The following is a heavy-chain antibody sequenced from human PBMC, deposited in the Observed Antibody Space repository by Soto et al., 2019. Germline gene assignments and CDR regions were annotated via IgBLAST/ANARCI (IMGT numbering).Heavy chain of an antibody. CDR2: IYWNDDK. D-gene: IGHD6-19*01. CDR3: AQLIEVAGTGGWLDP. CDR1: GFSLSTSGVG. Sequence: SGPTLVNPTQTLTLTCTFSGFSLSTSGVGVGWIRQPPGKALEWLALIYWNDDKRYSPSLKSRLTITKDTSKNQVVLTMTNMDPVDTATYYCAQLIEVAGTGGWLDPWGQGTMVTVYS. V-gene: IGHV2-5*01. J-gene: IGHJ5*02.